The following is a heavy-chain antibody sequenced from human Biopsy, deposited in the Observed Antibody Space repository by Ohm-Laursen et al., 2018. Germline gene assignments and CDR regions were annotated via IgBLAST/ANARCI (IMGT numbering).Heavy chain of an antibody. CDR3: ARATNSTGWPYYYFYGMDV. J-gene: IGHJ6*02. D-gene: IGHD2/OR15-2a*01. Sequence: SDTLSLTCTVSGGSISSYYWSWIRQTPGKGLEWIGYIYYSGSTNYNASLKSRVTISVDTSKNQFSLRLNSVTAADTAVYYCARATNSTGWPYYYFYGMDVWGQGTTVTVSS. CDR1: GGSISSYY. V-gene: IGHV4-59*07. CDR2: IYYSGST.